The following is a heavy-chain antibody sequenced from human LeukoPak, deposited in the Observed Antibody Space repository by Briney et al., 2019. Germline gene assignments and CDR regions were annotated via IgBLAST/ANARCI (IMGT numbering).Heavy chain of an antibody. J-gene: IGHJ4*02. D-gene: IGHD2/OR15-2a*01. CDR3: ARLSYGPKSPLDY. V-gene: IGHV2-70*01. CDR2: IEWDDEK. Sequence: SGPTLVNPTQTLTLTCTFSGFSLSTSGMSVSWIRQPPGKALEWLALIEWDDEKYYSTSLKTRLTISKDTSKNQVVLTMTNMDPMDTATYYCARLSYGPKSPLDYWGQGTLVTVSS. CDR1: GFSLSTSGMS.